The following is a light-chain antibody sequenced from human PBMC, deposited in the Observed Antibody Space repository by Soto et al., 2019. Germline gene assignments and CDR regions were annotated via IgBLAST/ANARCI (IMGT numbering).Light chain of an antibody. CDR1: QSVSSN. Sequence: EIGMTQSPATLSVSPGERATLSCRASQSVSSNLAWYQQKPGQAPRLLIYGASTRATGIPARFSGSGSGTEFTLPISSLQSEDFAVYYCQQYNNWPRTFGQGTKV. J-gene: IGKJ1*01. CDR2: GAS. CDR3: QQYNNWPRT. V-gene: IGKV3-15*01.